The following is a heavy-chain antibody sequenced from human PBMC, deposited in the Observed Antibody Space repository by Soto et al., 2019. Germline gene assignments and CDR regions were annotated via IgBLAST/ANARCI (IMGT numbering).Heavy chain of an antibody. V-gene: IGHV3-23*01. CDR3: ANDLGNLGLYAFDI. J-gene: IGHJ3*02. D-gene: IGHD1-26*01. CDR1: GFTFSSYA. Sequence: EVQLLESGGGLVQPGGSLRLSCAASGFTFSSYAMSWVRQAPGKGLEWVSAIRGSGGSTYYADSVKGRFTISRDNSKNTLYLQMYSLRAEDTAVYYCANDLGNLGLYAFDIWGQGTMVTVSS. CDR2: IRGSGGST.